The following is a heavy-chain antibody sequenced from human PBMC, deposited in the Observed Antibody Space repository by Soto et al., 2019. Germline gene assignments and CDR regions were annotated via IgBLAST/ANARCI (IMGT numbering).Heavy chain of an antibody. CDR3: ARATGLSYAFDI. Sequence: TLSLTCAVSGGSISSGGYSWSWIRQPPGKGLEWIGYIYHSGSTYYNPSLKSRVTISVDRSKNQLSLKLSSVTAADTAVYYCARATGLSYAFDIWGQGTMVTVSS. V-gene: IGHV4-30-2*01. CDR1: GGSISSGGYS. D-gene: IGHD3-9*01. J-gene: IGHJ3*02. CDR2: IYHSGST.